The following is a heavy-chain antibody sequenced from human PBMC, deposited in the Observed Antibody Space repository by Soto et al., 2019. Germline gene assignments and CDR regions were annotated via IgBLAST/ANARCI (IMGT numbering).Heavy chain of an antibody. CDR1: GFTFNSYV. Sequence: EVQLLESGGGLVQPGGSLRLSCAASGFTFNSYVMTWVRQTPGKGLEWVSAISGSGSNTFYADSVKGRYTISRDNSKDTLDLQMNSLSVEDSAIYYCAKELVVYFPMDVWGQGTTVTVSS. J-gene: IGHJ6*02. CDR3: AKELVVYFPMDV. CDR2: ISGSGSNT. V-gene: IGHV3-23*01. D-gene: IGHD2-15*01.